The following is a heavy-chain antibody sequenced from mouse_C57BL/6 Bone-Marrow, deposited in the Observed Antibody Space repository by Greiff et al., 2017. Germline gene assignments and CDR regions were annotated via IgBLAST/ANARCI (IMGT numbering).Heavy chain of an antibody. CDR1: CYTFTDYE. Sequence: QVQLQQSGAELVRPGASVTLSCKASCYTFTDYEMHWVKQTPVHGLEWIGAIDPETGGTAYNQKFKGKAILTADKSSSTAYMELRSLTSEDSAVYYCTRGLGHYFDYWGQGTTLTVSS. D-gene: IGHD4-1*01. CDR2: IDPETGGT. J-gene: IGHJ2*01. CDR3: TRGLGHYFDY. V-gene: IGHV1-15*01.